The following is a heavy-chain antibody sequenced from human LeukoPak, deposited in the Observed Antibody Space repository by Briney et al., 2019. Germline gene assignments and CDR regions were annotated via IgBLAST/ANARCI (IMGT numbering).Heavy chain of an antibody. D-gene: IGHD3-10*01. V-gene: IGHV1-69*13. J-gene: IGHJ3*02. CDR1: RGTFSSYV. CDR3: AREAGAGSDDAFDI. CDR2: SIPIFGTA. Sequence: PVKASCKAFRGTFSSYVISWVRQAPGHGLEWRGGSIPIFGTANYAQKFTGRVTVTADESTSTGYMYLSSLRSEDTAVYYCAREAGAGSDDAFDIWGQGTMVTVSS.